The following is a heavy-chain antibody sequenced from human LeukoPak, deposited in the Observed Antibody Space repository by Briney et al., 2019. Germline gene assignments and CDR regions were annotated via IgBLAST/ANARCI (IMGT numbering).Heavy chain of an antibody. CDR3: AKDVGFCFGDSRSFFDY. J-gene: IGHJ4*02. Sequence: GGSLRLSCTASGFSFSSFGMSWVRQAPGKGLEWVSTISASGANTHYADSVKGRFTISRDNSKNTLHLQMNTLRVEDTALYYCAKDVGFCFGDSRSFFDYWGQGALVNVSS. CDR1: GFSFSSFG. V-gene: IGHV3-23*01. CDR2: ISASGANT. D-gene: IGHD2-21*01.